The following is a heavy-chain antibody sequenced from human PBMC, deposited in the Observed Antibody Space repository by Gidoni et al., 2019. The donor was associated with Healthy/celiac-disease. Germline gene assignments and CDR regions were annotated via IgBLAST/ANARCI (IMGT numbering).Heavy chain of an antibody. V-gene: IGHV3-30*18. CDR1: GFTFRSFG. CDR2: ISYDGSNK. J-gene: IGHJ3*02. Sequence: QVQLVESGGGVVQPGRSLRLSCAASGFTFRSFGMHWVRQAPGKGLEWVAVISYDGSNKYYADSVKGRFTISRDNSKNTLYLQMNSLRAEDTAVYYCAKGGGKGFPISAHAFDIWGQGTMVTVSS. D-gene: IGHD3-16*01. CDR3: AKGGGKGFPISAHAFDI.